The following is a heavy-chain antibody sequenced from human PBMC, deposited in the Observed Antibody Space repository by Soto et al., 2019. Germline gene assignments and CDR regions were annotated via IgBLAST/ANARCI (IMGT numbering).Heavy chain of an antibody. CDR1: GGSISSYY. D-gene: IGHD2-2*01. CDR3: ARVPSSGPAAIYYYYGMDV. Sequence: SETLSLTCTVSGGSISSYYWSWIRQPPGKGLEWIGYIYYSGSTNYNPSLKSRVTISVDTSKNQFSLKLSSVTAADTAVYYCARVPSSGPAAIYYYYGMDVWGQGTTVTVSS. J-gene: IGHJ6*02. V-gene: IGHV4-59*01. CDR2: IYYSGST.